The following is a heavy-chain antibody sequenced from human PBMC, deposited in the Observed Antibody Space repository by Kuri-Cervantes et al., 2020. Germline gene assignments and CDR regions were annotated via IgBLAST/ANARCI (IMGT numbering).Heavy chain of an antibody. Sequence: YNPSLKSRVTKSVDKSKNQFSLKLSSVTAADTAVYYCARAHTVVTRARSRYFDYWGQGTRVTVSS. J-gene: IGHJ4*02. V-gene: IGHV4-4*02. CDR3: ARAHTVVTRARSRYFDY. D-gene: IGHD4-23*01.